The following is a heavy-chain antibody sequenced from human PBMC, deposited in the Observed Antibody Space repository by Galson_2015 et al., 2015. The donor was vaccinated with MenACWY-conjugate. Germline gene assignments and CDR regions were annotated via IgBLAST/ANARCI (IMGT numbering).Heavy chain of an antibody. V-gene: IGHV3-74*01. J-gene: IGHJ4*02. CDR2: INSDGRST. D-gene: IGHD1-26*01. CDR3: ARLGGNYRTTSRFGC. Sequence: SLRLSCAASGFTFSTYWMHWVRHAPGKGLVWVSRINSDGRSTSYADSVKGRFTISRDNAKNTLYLQMNSLRAEDTAVYYCARLGGNYRTTSRFGCWGQGTLVTVSS. CDR1: GFTFSTYW.